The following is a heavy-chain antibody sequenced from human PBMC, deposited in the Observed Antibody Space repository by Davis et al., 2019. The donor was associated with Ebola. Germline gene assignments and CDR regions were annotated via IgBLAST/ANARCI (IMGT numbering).Heavy chain of an antibody. D-gene: IGHD2-15*01. CDR1: GFTFSSYA. CDR2: ISGSGGST. V-gene: IGHV3-23*01. Sequence: GESLKISCTASGFTFSSYAMSWVRQAPGKGLEWVSTISGSGGSTNYADSVKGRFTISRHNSKNTLYLQMNSLRAEDTAVYYCARGHILSDAFDIWGQGTMVTVS. CDR3: ARGHILSDAFDI. J-gene: IGHJ3*02.